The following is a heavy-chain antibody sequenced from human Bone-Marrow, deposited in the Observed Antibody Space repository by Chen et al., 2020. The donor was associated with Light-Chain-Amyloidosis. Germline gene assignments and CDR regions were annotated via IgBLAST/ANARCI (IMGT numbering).Heavy chain of an antibody. D-gene: IGHD6-19*01. Sequence: EVQLLESGGGLVQPGGSLRLSCSASGFTFSAYSMGWVGQAPGKGLEWVDAITGSDSATDDRESVRGRFAISRDNSMNTLYLQMNSLTSDDTAVYFCARRARISSGQFDIWGRGTLVTVSS. CDR2: ITGSDSAT. J-gene: IGHJ4*02. CDR3: ARRARISSGQFDI. CDR1: GFTFSAYS. V-gene: IGHV3-23*01.